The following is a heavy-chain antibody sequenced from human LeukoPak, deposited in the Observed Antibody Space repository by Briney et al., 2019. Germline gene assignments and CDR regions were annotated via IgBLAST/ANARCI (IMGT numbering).Heavy chain of an antibody. J-gene: IGHJ4*02. V-gene: IGHV4-61*01. CDR3: ARLGGGDY. CDR2: IYNSEST. D-gene: IGHD3-16*01. CDR1: GGSVSSGSYY. Sequence: PSETLSLTCTVSGGSVSSGSYYWNWIRQPPGKGLEWIGYIYNSESTNYNPSLKSRVTISVDSSKNQFSLKLTPVTAADTAMYYCARLGGGDYWGQGTLVTVSS.